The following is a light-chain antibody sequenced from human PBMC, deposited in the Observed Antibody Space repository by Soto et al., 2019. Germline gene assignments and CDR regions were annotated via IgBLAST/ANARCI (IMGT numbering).Light chain of an antibody. V-gene: IGKV3-20*01. CDR3: QQYGSSPST. Sequence: ETMLTQSPGTRYLSPGERATLSCRASHSVTSSYLAWYQHKPGQAPRLLIYGASSRATGIPDRFSGSGSGTDFTLTISRLEPEDFAVYYCQQYGSSPSTFGQGTRLEIK. CDR1: HSVTSSY. CDR2: GAS. J-gene: IGKJ5*01.